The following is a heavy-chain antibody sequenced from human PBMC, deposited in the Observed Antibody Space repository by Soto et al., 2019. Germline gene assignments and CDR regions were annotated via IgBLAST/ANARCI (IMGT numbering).Heavy chain of an antibody. CDR1: GFTFSSYS. Sequence: GGSLRLSCAASGFTFSSYSMNWVRQAPGKGLEWISYISSSSGAIYYADSVKGRFTISRDNAKNSLYLQTNSLRAEDTAVYYCARGGTKWYFDLWGRGTLVTVSS. J-gene: IGHJ2*01. D-gene: IGHD1-26*01. CDR2: ISSSSGAI. V-gene: IGHV3-48*01. CDR3: ARGGTKWYFDL.